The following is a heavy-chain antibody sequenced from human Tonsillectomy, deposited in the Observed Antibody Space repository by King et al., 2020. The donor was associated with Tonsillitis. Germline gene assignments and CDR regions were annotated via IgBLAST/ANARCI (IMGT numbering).Heavy chain of an antibody. CDR2: SRNKANSYTT. J-gene: IGHJ3*02. D-gene: IGHD2-8*01. Sequence: DVQLVESGGGLVQPGGSLRLSCAASGFTFSDHFMDWVRQAPGKGLEWVGRSRNKANSYTTDYAASVKGRFTISRDDSKNSVYLQMNSLKTEDTAVYYCAPNASGEGFNIGGQGTMVPVSS. CDR1: GFTFSDHF. V-gene: IGHV3-72*01. CDR3: APNASGEGFNI.